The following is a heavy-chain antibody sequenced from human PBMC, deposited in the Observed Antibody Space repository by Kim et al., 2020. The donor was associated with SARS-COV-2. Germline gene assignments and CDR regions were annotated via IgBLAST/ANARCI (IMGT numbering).Heavy chain of an antibody. Sequence: NDNPSLKSRVTMSVDPSNHPFSLRLTSVTAADTAVYYCAGGVILQGAFDVWGQGTMVTVSS. J-gene: IGHJ3*01. CDR3: AGGVILQGAFDV. D-gene: IGHD2-21*01. V-gene: IGHV4-34*01.